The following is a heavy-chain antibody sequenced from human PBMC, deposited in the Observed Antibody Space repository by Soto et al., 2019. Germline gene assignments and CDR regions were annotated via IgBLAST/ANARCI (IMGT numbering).Heavy chain of an antibody. Sequence: GVSLRLSCVASGFTFSNSAIGWVRQAPGKGLEWLSLINYSGATTYYADSVKGRFTISRDNSKNTLYLQMNSLRAEDTAVYYCATQDFRGPTGTTWGQGSLVTVSS. J-gene: IGHJ4*02. D-gene: IGHD1-1*01. CDR1: GFTFSNSA. CDR2: INYSGATT. V-gene: IGHV3-23*01. CDR3: ATQDFRGPTGTT.